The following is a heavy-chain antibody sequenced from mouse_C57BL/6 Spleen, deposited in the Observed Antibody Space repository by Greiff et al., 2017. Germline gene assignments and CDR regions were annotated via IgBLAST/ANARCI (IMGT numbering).Heavy chain of an antibody. J-gene: IGHJ4*01. Sequence: EVQLQQSGPELVKPGASVKISCKASGYTFTDYYMNWVKQSHGKSLEWIGDINPNNGGTSYNQKFKGKATLTVDKSSSTAYMDLRSLTSEDSSVYYCASRGLDYAMDYWGQGTSVTVSS. CDR1: GYTFTDYY. V-gene: IGHV1-26*01. CDR3: ASRGLDYAMDY. D-gene: IGHD3-3*01. CDR2: INPNNGGT.